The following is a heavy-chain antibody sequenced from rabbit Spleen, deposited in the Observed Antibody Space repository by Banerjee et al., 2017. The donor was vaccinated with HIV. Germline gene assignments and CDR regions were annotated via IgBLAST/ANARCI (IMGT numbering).Heavy chain of an antibody. D-gene: IGHD8-1*01. CDR1: GFSFNSGYD. V-gene: IGHV1S40*01. J-gene: IGHJ6*01. Sequence: QSLEESGGGLVKPGASLTLTCKASGFSFNSGYDMCWVRQAPGKGLEWIACIYAGSSGCHFPRTLAKGRFTISKTSSTTVTLQMTSLTAADTATYFCARDAGTSFSTYGMDLWGQGTLVTVS. CDR3: ARDAGTSFSTYGMDL. CDR2: IYAGSSGCH.